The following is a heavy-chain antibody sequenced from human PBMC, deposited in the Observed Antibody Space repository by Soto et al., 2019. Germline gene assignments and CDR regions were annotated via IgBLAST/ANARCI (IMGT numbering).Heavy chain of an antibody. J-gene: IGHJ6*04. CDR1: GGSISSYY. Sequence: QVQLQESGPGLVKPSETLSLTCTVSGGSISSYYWSWIRQPPGKGLEWIGYIYYSGSTHYNPSLKSRVTISVDTSKNQFSLKLSSVTAADTAVYYCAREIYLDVWGKGTTVTVSS. CDR2: IYYSGST. CDR3: AREIYLDV. D-gene: IGHD5-12*01. V-gene: IGHV4-59*01.